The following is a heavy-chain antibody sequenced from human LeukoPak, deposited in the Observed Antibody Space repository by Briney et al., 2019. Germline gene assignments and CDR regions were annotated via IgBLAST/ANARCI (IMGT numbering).Heavy chain of an antibody. V-gene: IGHV3-30*18. CDR1: GFTFSSYG. CDR2: ISYDGSNK. Sequence: GGSLRLSCAASGFTFSSYGMHWVRQAPGKGLEWVAVISYDGSNKYYADSVKGRFTISRDNSQNTLFLQMNSLRAEDTAVYYCAKDPIRCSGGSCLNYFDYWGQGTLVTVSS. CDR3: AKDPIRCSGGSCLNYFDY. J-gene: IGHJ4*02. D-gene: IGHD2-15*01.